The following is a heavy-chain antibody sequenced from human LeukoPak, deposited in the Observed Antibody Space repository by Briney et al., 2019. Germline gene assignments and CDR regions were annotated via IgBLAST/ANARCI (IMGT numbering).Heavy chain of an antibody. CDR3: ARGYCSSTSCPYGMDV. J-gene: IGHJ6*02. CDR2: INPNSGGT. V-gene: IGHV1-2*02. CDR1: GYTFTGYY. D-gene: IGHD2-2*01. Sequence: ASVKVSCKASGYTFTGYYMHWVRQAPGQGLEWMGWINPNSGGTNYAQKLQGRVTMTTDTSTSTAYMELRSLRSDDTAVYYCARGYCSSTSCPYGMDVWGQGTTVTVSS.